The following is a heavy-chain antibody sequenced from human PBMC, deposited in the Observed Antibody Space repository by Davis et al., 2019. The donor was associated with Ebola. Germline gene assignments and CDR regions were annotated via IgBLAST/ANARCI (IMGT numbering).Heavy chain of an antibody. V-gene: IGHV3-74*01. CDR3: ASAISVGGHK. D-gene: IGHD6-19*01. CDR1: GFTFSDYY. Sequence: GESLKISCAASGFTFSDYYMSWIRQAPGKGLEWVSAIDYDGNSRDYADSVKGRFTISRDNAKNMLYLQMNSLRAEDTAIYYCASAISVGGHKWGQGTLVTVSS. J-gene: IGHJ4*02. CDR2: IDYDGNSR.